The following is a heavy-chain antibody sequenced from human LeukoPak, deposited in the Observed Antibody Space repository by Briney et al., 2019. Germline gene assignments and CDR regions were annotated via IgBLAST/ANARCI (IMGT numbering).Heavy chain of an antibody. Sequence: ASVKVSCKASGYTFTGYYMHWVRQAPGQGLEWMGWINPNSGGTNYAQKFQGRVTMTRDTSISTAYMELSSLRSDDTAVYYCARPTAYYDSSGYYDYWGQGTLVTVSS. CDR3: ARPTAYYDSSGYYDY. CDR2: INPNSGGT. D-gene: IGHD3-22*01. V-gene: IGHV1-2*02. J-gene: IGHJ4*02. CDR1: GYTFTGYY.